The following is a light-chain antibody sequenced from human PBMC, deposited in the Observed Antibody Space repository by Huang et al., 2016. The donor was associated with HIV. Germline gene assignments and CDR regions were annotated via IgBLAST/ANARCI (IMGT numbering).Light chain of an antibody. V-gene: IGKV1-39*01. J-gene: IGKJ4*01. CDR2: AYF. CDR1: QSISNY. CDR3: QQSYSTPLT. Sequence: DIQMTQSPSSLSASVGDRVTITCLASQSISNYINWYQQKPGKAHKILIYAYFSLQSGVPARFSGSGSGTDFTLTISSLQPEDFATYYCQQSYSTPLTFGGGTKVEIK.